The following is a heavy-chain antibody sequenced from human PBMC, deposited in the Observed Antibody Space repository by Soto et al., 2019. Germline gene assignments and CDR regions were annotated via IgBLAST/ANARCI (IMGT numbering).Heavy chain of an antibody. J-gene: IGHJ4*02. CDR1: GGSISSSNW. CDR2: IYHSGST. V-gene: IGHV4-4*02. D-gene: IGHD6-13*01. CDR3: ARAAMGGSSWPFDY. Sequence: QVQLQESGPRLVKPSGTQSLTCAVSGGSISSSNWWSWVRQPPGKGLEWIGEIYHSGSTNDNPSLKSRVTISVDKSKNQFSLKLSSVTAADTAVYYCARAAMGGSSWPFDYWGQGTLVTVSS.